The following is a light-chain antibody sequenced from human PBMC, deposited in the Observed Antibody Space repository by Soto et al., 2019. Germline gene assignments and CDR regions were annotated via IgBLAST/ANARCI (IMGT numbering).Light chain of an antibody. CDR3: QKYNNASWT. CDR2: AAS. Sequence: DIQMTQSPSSLSASIGDRVTITCRASQGISNSLVWYQQKPGKVPKLLIYAASTLQSGVPSRFSGTGSGTDFTPIISGLHPEDVATYYCQKYNNASWTFGQGTKVEIK. J-gene: IGKJ1*01. CDR1: QGISNS. V-gene: IGKV1-27*01.